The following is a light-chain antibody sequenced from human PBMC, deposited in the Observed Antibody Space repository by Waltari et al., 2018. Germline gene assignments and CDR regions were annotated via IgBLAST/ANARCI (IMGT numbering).Light chain of an antibody. V-gene: IGLV1-40*01. J-gene: IGLJ3*02. CDR1: SSNIEAGYD. Sequence: QSVLTQPPSLSGAPGQRVTISCTGSSSNIEAGYDVHWYQQPPGTAPKLLIYGSSHRPCGGPGRFSGSKSGASASLASTGLQAEDEADYYCQAYDSSRSGWVVGGGTKLTVL. CDR2: GSS. CDR3: QAYDSSRSGWV.